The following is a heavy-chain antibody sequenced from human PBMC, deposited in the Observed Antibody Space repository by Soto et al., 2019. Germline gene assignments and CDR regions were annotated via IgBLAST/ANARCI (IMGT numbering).Heavy chain of an antibody. D-gene: IGHD3-10*01. CDR3: STDGGLYYGSGSYLFDY. CDR2: IKSKTDGGTT. CDR1: GFTFINAW. J-gene: IGHJ4*02. V-gene: IGHV3-15*07. Sequence: GGSLRLSCAASGFTFINAWMNWVRQAPGKGLEWVGRIKSKTDGGTTDYVAPVKGRFTISRDDSKNTLYLQMNSLKTEDTAVYYCSTDGGLYYGSGSYLFDYWGQGTLVTVSS.